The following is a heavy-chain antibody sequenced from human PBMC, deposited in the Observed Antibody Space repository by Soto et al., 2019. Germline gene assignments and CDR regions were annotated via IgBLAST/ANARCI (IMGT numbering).Heavy chain of an antibody. Sequence: EVQLLESGGGLVQPGGSLRLSCAASGFTFSSYAMSWVRQALGKGLEWVSSISGSGGSTYYADSVKGRFTISRDNSKNTLYLQMNSLSAEVTAVYYCAKVAIEGWYAHYFDYWGQGTLVTVSS. CDR3: AKVAIEGWYAHYFDY. CDR1: GFTFSSYA. D-gene: IGHD2-15*01. CDR2: ISGSGGST. V-gene: IGHV3-23*01. J-gene: IGHJ4*02.